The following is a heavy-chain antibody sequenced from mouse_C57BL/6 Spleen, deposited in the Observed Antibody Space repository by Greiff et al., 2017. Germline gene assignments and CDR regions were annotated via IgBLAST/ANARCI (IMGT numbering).Heavy chain of an antibody. J-gene: IGHJ2*01. CDR1: GFTFSSYA. Sequence: DVHLVESGEGLVKPGGSLKLSCAASGFTFSSYAMSWVRQTPEKRLEWVAYISSGGDYIYYADTVKGRFTISRDNARNTLYLQMSSLKSEDTAMYYCTRGDYDVYYFDYWGQGTTLPVSS. CDR3: TRGDYDVYYFDY. CDR2: ISSGGDYI. D-gene: IGHD2-4*01. V-gene: IGHV5-9-1*02.